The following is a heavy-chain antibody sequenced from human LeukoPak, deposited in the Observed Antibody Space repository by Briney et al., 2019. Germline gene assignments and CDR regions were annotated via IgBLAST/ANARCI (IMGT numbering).Heavy chain of an antibody. J-gene: IGHJ4*02. D-gene: IGHD3-9*01. V-gene: IGHV5-51*01. Sequence: GSLKISFKGSGYSFPSYWIGWVRQLPGKGLAWMGILYPGDSDTRYSPSFQGQVTISADKSISTAYLQWSSLKASDTAMYYCARQSGGTYYDILTGYYSKSGAYYFDYWGQGTLVTVSS. CDR1: GYSFPSYW. CDR2: LYPGDSDT. CDR3: ARQSGGTYYDILTGYYSKSGAYYFDY.